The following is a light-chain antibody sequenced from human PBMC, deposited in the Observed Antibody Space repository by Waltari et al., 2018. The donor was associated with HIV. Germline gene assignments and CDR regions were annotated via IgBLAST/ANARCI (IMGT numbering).Light chain of an antibody. Sequence: QSVLTQPPSASGTPGRRVTISCSGGSSNIGSNNVNWYRHLPGTAPELLMYRTNQRPAGVPDRFSASKSGTSASLAITGPQSEDEAHYYCAAWDDSLSRPVFGGGTRLTVL. V-gene: IGLV1-44*01. CDR3: AAWDDSLSRPV. J-gene: IGLJ3*02. CDR1: SSNIGSNN. CDR2: RTN.